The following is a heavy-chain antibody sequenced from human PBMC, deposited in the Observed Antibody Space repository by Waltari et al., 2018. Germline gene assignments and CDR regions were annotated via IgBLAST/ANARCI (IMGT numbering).Heavy chain of an antibody. CDR1: GFSVTNAW. CDR3: AREWFGAADY. CDR2: ISSTSSYI. J-gene: IGHJ4*02. V-gene: IGHV3-21*01. Sequence: EVHLVDSGGGLVTPGGSLRLSCAASGFSVTNAWINWVRQAPGKGLEWVSSISSTSSYIYYADSVKGRFTIARDNAKNSLFLQMKSLRVEDTAVYYCAREWFGAADYWGQGTLVTVSS. D-gene: IGHD3-10*01.